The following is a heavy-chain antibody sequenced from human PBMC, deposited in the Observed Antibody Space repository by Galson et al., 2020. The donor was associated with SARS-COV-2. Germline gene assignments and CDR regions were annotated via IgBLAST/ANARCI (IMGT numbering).Heavy chain of an antibody. V-gene: IGHV3-20*04. D-gene: IGHD3-10*01. CDR2: INWSGGTT. Sequence: GGSLRLSCAASGFIFGDYGMTWVRPVPGKGLEWVSGINWSGGTTVYADSVKGRFTISRDNAKNSLYLQMSSLRVEDTAFYYCARKDYYGSGNDVWGQGTTVTVSS. J-gene: IGHJ6*02. CDR1: GFIFGDYG. CDR3: ARKDYYGSGNDV.